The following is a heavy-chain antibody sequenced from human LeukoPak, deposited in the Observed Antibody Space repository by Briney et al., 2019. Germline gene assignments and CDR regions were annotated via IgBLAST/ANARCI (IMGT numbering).Heavy chain of an antibody. CDR1: GLTVSSNY. D-gene: IGHD2-15*01. CDR3: ARDSYAHSEAVRWFDP. V-gene: IGHV3-66*01. Sequence: PGGSLRLSCAASGLTVSSNYMSWVRQAPGKGLEWVSVIYRGGPTYYADSVKGRFTISRDNSKNTLYLQMNSLRDEDTAVYYCARDSYAHSEAVRWFDPWGQGTLVTVSS. CDR2: IYRGGPT. J-gene: IGHJ5*02.